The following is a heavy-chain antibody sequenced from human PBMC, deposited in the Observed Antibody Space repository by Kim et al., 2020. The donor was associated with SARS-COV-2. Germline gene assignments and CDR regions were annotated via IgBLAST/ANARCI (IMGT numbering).Heavy chain of an antibody. CDR3: AKDIKLGGSGWYYYYYYYGMDV. V-gene: IGHV3-43*02. Sequence: GGSLRLSCAASGFTFDDYAMHWVRQAPGKGLEWVSLISGDGGSTYYADSVKGRFTISRDNSKNSLYLQMNSLRTEDTALYYCAKDIKLGGSGWYYYYYYYGMDVWGQGTTVTVSS. CDR1: GFTFDDYA. CDR2: ISGDGGST. D-gene: IGHD6-19*01. J-gene: IGHJ6*02.